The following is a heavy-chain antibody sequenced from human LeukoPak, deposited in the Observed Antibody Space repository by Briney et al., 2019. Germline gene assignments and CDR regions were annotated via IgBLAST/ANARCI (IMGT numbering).Heavy chain of an antibody. D-gene: IGHD5-18*01. CDR3: ARVGSGSRHSFSYWYFDL. V-gene: IGHV1-2*02. Sequence: ASVKVSCKASGYTFTGYYMHWVRQAPGQGLEWMGWINPNSGGTNYAQKFQGRVTMTRDTSISTAYMELSRLRSDDTAVYYCARVGSGSRHSFSYWYFDLWGRGTLVTVSS. CDR1: GYTFTGYY. J-gene: IGHJ2*01. CDR2: INPNSGGT.